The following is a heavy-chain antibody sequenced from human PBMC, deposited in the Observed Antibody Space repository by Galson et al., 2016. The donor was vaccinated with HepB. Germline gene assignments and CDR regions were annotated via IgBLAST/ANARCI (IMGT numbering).Heavy chain of an antibody. V-gene: IGHV3-30*04. D-gene: IGHD3-10*01. Sequence: SLRLSCAASGFTFRNYAMYWVRQAPGKGLEWVAVISYDGSNKYYADSVKGRFTISRDNSKNTQYLQMDSLRAEDTAVYHCAREGSLSPDYFYGMDVWGQGTTVTVSS. CDR2: ISYDGSNK. CDR3: AREGSLSPDYFYGMDV. CDR1: GFTFRNYA. J-gene: IGHJ6*02.